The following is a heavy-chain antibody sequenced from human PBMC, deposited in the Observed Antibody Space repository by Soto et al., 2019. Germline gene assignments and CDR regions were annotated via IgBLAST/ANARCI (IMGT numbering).Heavy chain of an antibody. CDR1: GNIFNGHG. Sequence: GGSRRLSCAASGNIFNGHGMHWVRQPPGKGLEWVAVIRYDGSNIFYADSVKGRFTISRDNSKNTLYLQMNSLRAEDTAVYYCARDGVGDITLFGYYDYWGQGTLVTVSS. J-gene: IGHJ4*02. V-gene: IGHV3-33*01. CDR3: ARDGVGDITLFGYYDY. D-gene: IGHD1-26*01. CDR2: IRYDGSNI.